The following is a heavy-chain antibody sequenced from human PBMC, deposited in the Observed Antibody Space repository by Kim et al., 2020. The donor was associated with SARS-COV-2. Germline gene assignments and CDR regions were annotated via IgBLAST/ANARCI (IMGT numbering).Heavy chain of an antibody. V-gene: IGHV4-31*03. Sequence: SETLSLTCTVSGASVSSGDFFWSWIRQHPGKGLEWIGYIHYSGSTYYNPSLKNRVTISEDSSENQFSLKLNSVTAADTAVYYCARGALTTAGGLDVWGQGTTVIVS. J-gene: IGHJ6*02. CDR3: ARGALTTAGGLDV. D-gene: IGHD6-25*01. CDR2: IHYSGST. CDR1: GASVSSGDFF.